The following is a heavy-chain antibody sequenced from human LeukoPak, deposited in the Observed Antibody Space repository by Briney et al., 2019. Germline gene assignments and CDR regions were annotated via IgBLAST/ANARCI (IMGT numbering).Heavy chain of an antibody. D-gene: IGHD2-15*01. CDR3: AREFLGDCSGGSCSGNWFDP. J-gene: IGHJ5*02. CDR1: GYTFTSYY. V-gene: IGHV1-69*06. CDR2: IIPIFGTA. Sequence: VASVKVSCKASGYTFTSYYMHWVRQAPGQGLEWMGGIIPIFGTANYAQKFQGRVTITADKSTSTAYMELSSLRSEDTAVYYCAREFLGDCSGGSCSGNWFDPWGQGTLVTVSS.